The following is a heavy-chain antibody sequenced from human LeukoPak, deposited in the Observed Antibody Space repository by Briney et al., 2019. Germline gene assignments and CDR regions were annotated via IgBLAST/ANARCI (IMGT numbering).Heavy chain of an antibody. J-gene: IGHJ4*02. CDR3: ARDSAAMGAYYFDY. CDR2: IYSGGST. V-gene: IGHV3-66*01. Sequence: PGGSLRLSCAASGFTVSSNYMSWVRQAPGKGLEWVSVIYSGGSTYYADSVKGRFTISRDNSKNTLYLQMNSLRAEDTAVYYCARDSAAMGAYYFDYWGQGTLVTVSS. D-gene: IGHD5-18*01. CDR1: GFTVSSNY.